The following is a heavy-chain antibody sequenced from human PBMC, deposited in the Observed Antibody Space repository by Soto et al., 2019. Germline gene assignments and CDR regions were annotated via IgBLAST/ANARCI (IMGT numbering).Heavy chain of an antibody. D-gene: IGHD1-7*01. J-gene: IGHJ4*02. Sequence: WETLSLTCAVSGGSFTSNNWWTWVRQPPGQGLEWIGEIYRTGSTNYNPSLKSRVTISLDKSENQFSLKVTSLTAADTAVYYCASRDPGTSVDYWGQGTLVTASS. V-gene: IGHV4-4*02. CDR2: IYRTGST. CDR3: ASRDPGTSVDY. CDR1: GGSFTSNNW.